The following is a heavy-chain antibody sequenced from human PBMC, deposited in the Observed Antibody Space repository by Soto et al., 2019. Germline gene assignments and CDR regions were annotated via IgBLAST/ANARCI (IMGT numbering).Heavy chain of an antibody. D-gene: IGHD6-13*01. CDR2: VIPIFGTA. CDR3: AREGRVAASMDV. V-gene: IGHV1-69*13. CDR1: GGTFSSYA. Sequence: SSVKVSCKASGGTFSSYAISWVRQAPGQGLEWMGGVIPIFGTANYAQKFQGRVTITADESTSTASMELSSLRSEDTAVYYCAREGRVAASMDVWGQGTTVTLSS. J-gene: IGHJ6*02.